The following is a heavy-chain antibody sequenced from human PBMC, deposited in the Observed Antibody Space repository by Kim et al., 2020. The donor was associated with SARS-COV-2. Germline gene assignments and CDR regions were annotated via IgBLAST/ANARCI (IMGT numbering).Heavy chain of an antibody. V-gene: IGHV3-23*01. Sequence: AASGRGRLTISRDNSKNTLFLQRNSLRAEDTAVYYCEKDRGAVAGYTNFDYWGQGTLVTVSS. CDR3: EKDRGAVAGYTNFDY. D-gene: IGHD6-19*01. J-gene: IGHJ4*02.